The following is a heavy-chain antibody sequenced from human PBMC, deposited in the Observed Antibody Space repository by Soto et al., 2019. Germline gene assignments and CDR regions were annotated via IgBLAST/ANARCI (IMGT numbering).Heavy chain of an antibody. CDR3: ARRSSITIFGVAHTFDY. CDR1: GYTFTSYG. D-gene: IGHD3-3*01. CDR2: ISAYNGNT. Sequence: ASVKVSCKASGYTFTSYGISWVRQAPGQGLEWMGWISAYNGNTNYAQKLQGRVTMTTDTSTSTAYMELRSLRSDDTAVYYCARRSSITIFGVAHTFDYWGQGTLVTVTS. V-gene: IGHV1-18*04. J-gene: IGHJ4*02.